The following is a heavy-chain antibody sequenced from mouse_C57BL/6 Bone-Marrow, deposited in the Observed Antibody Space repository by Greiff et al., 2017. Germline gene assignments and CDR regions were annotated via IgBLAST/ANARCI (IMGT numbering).Heavy chain of an antibody. D-gene: IGHD1-1*01. Sequence: QVQLQQSGAELMKPGASVKLSCKATGYTFTGYWLEWVQQRPGHGLAWIGEILPGSGSTNYNEKFKGKAPFPADTSSNTAYMQLSSLTTEDSAIDYCAHCSYFYWYCDVWGTGTTVTVSS. J-gene: IGHJ1*03. CDR1: GYTFTGYW. CDR2: ILPGSGST. CDR3: AHCSYFYWYCDV. V-gene: IGHV1-9*01.